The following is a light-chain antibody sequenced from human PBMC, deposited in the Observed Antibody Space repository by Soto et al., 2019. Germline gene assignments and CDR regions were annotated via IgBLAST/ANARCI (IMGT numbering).Light chain of an antibody. Sequence: QSALTQPASVSGSPGQSITISCTGTSSDIGGYNLVSWYQQHPGKAPKLIIYEGIKRPSGVSPRFSGSKSGNTASLTISGLQAEDEADYYCSSYRGDSNSVIFGGGTKLTVL. CDR1: SSDIGGYNL. CDR2: EGI. J-gene: IGLJ2*01. CDR3: SSYRGDSNSVI. V-gene: IGLV2-23*01.